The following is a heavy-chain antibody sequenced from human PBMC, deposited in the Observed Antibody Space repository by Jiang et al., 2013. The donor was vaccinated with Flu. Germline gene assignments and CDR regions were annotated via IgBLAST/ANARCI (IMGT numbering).Heavy chain of an antibody. J-gene: IGHJ6*02. Sequence: SGAEVKNPGASVKVSCRASGYNFPAFALHWVRQAPGQSLEWMGWIKVGNGDTEYSQRFQDRVTITRDTSANTAYMILSSLRSEDTAVYYCARTTIFARYFGMDVWGQGTTVTVSS. CDR2: IKVGNGDT. CDR1: GYNFPAFA. CDR3: ARTTIFARYFGMDV. D-gene: IGHD3-3*01. V-gene: IGHV1-3*01.